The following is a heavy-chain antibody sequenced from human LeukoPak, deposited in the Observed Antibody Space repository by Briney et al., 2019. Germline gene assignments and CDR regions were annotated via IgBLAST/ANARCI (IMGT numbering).Heavy chain of an antibody. CDR3: ARRYCSGGSCYSAFDY. CDR2: MYYSGST. D-gene: IGHD2-15*01. Sequence: SETLSLTCTVSGGSISSYYWSWIRQPPGQGLEWIGYMYYSGSTNYNPSLKSRVTISVDTSKNQFSLKLSSVTAADTAVYYCARRYCSGGSCYSAFDYWAREPWSPSPQ. CDR1: GGSISSYY. V-gene: IGHV4-59*01. J-gene: IGHJ4*02.